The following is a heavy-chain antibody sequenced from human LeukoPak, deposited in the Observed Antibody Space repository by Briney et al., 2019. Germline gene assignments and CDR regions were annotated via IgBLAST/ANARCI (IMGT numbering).Heavy chain of an antibody. D-gene: IGHD6-13*01. Sequence: GASVKVSCKASGYTFTSYDINWVRQATGRGLEWMGWMNPNSGNTGYAQKFQGRVTITRNTSTSTAYMELSSLRSEDTAVYYCARGSSSSWGKIDYWGQGTLVTVSS. V-gene: IGHV1-8*01. CDR3: ARGSSSSWGKIDY. CDR1: GYTFTSYD. J-gene: IGHJ4*02. CDR2: MNPNSGNT.